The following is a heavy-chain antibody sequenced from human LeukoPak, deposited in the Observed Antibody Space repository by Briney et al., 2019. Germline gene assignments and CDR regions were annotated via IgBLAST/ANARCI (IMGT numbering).Heavy chain of an antibody. CDR3: ARGVLRFLEWLLTGLYFDY. V-gene: IGHV4-34*01. Sequence: SETLSLTCAVYGGSFSGYYWSWIRQPPGKGLEWIGEINHSGGTNYNPSLKSRVTISVDTSKNQFSLKLSSVTAADTAVYYCARGVLRFLEWLLTGLYFDYWGQGTLVTVSS. J-gene: IGHJ4*02. D-gene: IGHD3-3*01. CDR1: GGSFSGYY. CDR2: INHSGGT.